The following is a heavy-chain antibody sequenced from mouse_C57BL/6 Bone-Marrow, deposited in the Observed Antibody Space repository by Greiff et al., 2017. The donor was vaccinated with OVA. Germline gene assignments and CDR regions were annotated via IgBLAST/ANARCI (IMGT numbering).Heavy chain of an antibody. CDR3: ARLNYVGSFAY. V-gene: IGHV1-82*01. CDR1: GYAFSSSW. J-gene: IGHJ3*01. CDR2: IYPGDGDT. D-gene: IGHD1-1*01. Sequence: VKLQASGPELVKPGASVKISCKASGYAFSSSWMNWVKQRPGKGLEWIGRIYPGDGDTNYNGKFKGKATLTADKSSSTAYMQLSSLTSEDSAVYFCARLNYVGSFAYWGQGTLVTVSA.